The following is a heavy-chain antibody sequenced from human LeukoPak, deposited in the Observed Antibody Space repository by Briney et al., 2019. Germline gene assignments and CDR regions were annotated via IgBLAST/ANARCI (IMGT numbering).Heavy chain of an antibody. V-gene: IGHV4-38-2*02. Sequence: SETLSLTCTVSGYSISSGYYWGWIRQPPGKGLEWIGSIYHSGSTYYNPSLKSRVTISVDTSKNQFSLKLSSVTAADTAVYYCASCIAAAGDFDYWGQGTLATVSS. CDR1: GYSISSGYY. J-gene: IGHJ4*02. CDR3: ASCIAAAGDFDY. CDR2: IYHSGST. D-gene: IGHD6-13*01.